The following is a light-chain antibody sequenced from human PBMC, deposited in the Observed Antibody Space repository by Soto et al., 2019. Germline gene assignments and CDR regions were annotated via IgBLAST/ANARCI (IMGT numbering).Light chain of an antibody. J-gene: IGLJ2*01. CDR2: EVS. CDR3: SSYAGSNNVV. CDR1: SSDVGGYNY. Sequence: QSALTQPPSASGSPGQSVTISCTGTSSDVGGYNYVSWYQQHPGKAPKLIIYEVSQRPSEVPDRFSGSKSGNTASLTVSGLQAEDEAVYHCSSYAGSNNVVLGGGTKVTVL. V-gene: IGLV2-8*01.